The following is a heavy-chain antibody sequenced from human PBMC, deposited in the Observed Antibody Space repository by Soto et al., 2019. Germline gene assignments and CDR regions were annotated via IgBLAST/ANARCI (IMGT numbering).Heavy chain of an antibody. D-gene: IGHD6-13*01. V-gene: IGHV4-31*03. CDR1: GGSISSGGYY. CDR2: IYYSGST. CDR3: ARDRQTLGFGYSSSSPWYYYYGMDV. Sequence: SETLSLTCTVSGGSISSGGYYWSWIRQHPGKGLEWIGYIYYSGSTYYNPSLKSRVTISVDTSKNQFSLKLSSVTAADTAVYYCARDRQTLGFGYSSSSPWYYYYGMDVWGQGTTVTVSS. J-gene: IGHJ6*02.